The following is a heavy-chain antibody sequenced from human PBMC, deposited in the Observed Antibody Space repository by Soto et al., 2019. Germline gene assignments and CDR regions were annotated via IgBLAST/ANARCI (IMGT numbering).Heavy chain of an antibody. CDR3: ARSPLPGYSIHFNS. CDR1: GYIFIDYW. CDR2: VYPRDSDT. V-gene: IGHV5-51*01. Sequence: GESLKISCKASGYIFIDYWIGWVRQMPGKGLEWMGIVYPRDSDTRYSPSFQGQVTISADRSTGTAFLQWRSLKASDTALYYCARSPLPGYSIHFNSWGQGTLVTVSS. D-gene: IGHD2-15*01. J-gene: IGHJ4*02.